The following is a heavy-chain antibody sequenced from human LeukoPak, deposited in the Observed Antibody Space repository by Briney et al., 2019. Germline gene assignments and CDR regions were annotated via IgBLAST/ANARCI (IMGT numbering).Heavy chain of an antibody. CDR1: GFTFSSYS. V-gene: IGHV3-21*01. Sequence: PGGSLRLSCVASGFTFSSYSMAWVRQAPGKGLEWVSSITSTGSSIYYADSVRGRFTVSRDNAKNSLSLQMNSLRAEDTAVYYCARGGATIATGFDYWGQGTLVSVST. CDR2: ITSTGSSI. J-gene: IGHJ4*02. CDR3: ARGGATIATGFDY. D-gene: IGHD5-24*01.